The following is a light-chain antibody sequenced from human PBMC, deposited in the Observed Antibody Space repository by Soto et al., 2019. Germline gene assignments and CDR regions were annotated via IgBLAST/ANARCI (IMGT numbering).Light chain of an antibody. V-gene: IGKV4-1*01. CDR1: QSVLYSSNNKNY. CDR3: QQYYSTLS. J-gene: IGKJ4*01. CDR2: RAS. Sequence: DIVMTQSPDSLAVSLGERATINCKSSQSVLYSSNNKNYLAWYQQKPGQPPKLLIYRASTRESGVPDRFSGSGSGTDFTLTISSLQAEDVAVYYCQQYYSTLSFGGGTKVDIK.